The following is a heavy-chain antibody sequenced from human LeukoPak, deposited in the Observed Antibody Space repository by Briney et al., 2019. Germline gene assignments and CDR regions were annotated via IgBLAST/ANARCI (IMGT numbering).Heavy chain of an antibody. Sequence: GGSLRLSCAASGLSFSDYTMNWVRQAPGKGLEWVSSISSGAIHINYADSLKGRFTISRDNAKNSLYLQMNTLRAEDTAVYYCLRDRGYSTYDCWGQGTLVTVSS. D-gene: IGHD6-13*01. CDR3: LRDRGYSTYDC. J-gene: IGHJ4*02. CDR2: ISSGAIHI. V-gene: IGHV3-21*01. CDR1: GLSFSDYT.